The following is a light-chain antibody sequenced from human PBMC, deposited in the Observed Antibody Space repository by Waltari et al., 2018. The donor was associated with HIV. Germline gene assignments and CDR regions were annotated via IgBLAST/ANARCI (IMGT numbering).Light chain of an antibody. CDR2: VNSDGSH. J-gene: IGLJ2*01. V-gene: IGLV4-69*01. Sequence: QLALTQSPSASASVGASVNLTCTLSSGHSNYDIAWHQQQPEKGTRYLMKVNSDGSHKKEDGVPDRFSGSSSGAERYLTISSLQSEDEGDYYCQTWGSGIHVVFGGGTKVTVL. CDR3: QTWGSGIHVV. CDR1: SGHSNYD.